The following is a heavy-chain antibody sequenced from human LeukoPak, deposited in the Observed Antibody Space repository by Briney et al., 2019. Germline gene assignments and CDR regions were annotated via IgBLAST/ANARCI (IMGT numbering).Heavy chain of an antibody. Sequence: GGSLRLSCAASGFTFSSYAMSWVRQAPGKGLEWVSAISGSGGSTYYADSVKGRSTISRDNSKNTLYLQMNSLRAEDTAVYYCAKDQEYYDILTGYDYWGQGTLVTVSS. CDR1: GFTFSSYA. CDR2: ISGSGGST. D-gene: IGHD3-9*01. V-gene: IGHV3-23*01. CDR3: AKDQEYYDILTGYDY. J-gene: IGHJ4*02.